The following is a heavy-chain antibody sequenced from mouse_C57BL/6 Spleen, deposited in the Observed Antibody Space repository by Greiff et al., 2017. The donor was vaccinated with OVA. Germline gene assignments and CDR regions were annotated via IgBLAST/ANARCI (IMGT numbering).Heavy chain of an antibody. CDR2: IWGGGST. J-gene: IGHJ4*01. V-gene: IGHV2-9*01. CDR3: AKRYGSSPANWDAMDY. Sequence: QVQLKESGPGLVAPSQSLSLTCTVSGFSLTSYGVDWVRQPPGKGLEWLGVIWGGGSTHYYSALMSRLSSSKDNSKSQVFLKMNSLQTDDTAMYYGAKRYGSSPANWDAMDYWGQGTSVTVSS. D-gene: IGHD1-1*01. CDR1: GFSLTSYG.